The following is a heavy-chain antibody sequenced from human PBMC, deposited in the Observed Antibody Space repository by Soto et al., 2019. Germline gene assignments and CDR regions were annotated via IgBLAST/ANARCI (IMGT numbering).Heavy chain of an antibody. CDR1: GYTFTSYA. V-gene: IGHV1-3*01. J-gene: IGHJ6*02. D-gene: IGHD2-15*01. CDR3: ARDIGLVVADYYYYGMDV. CDR2: INAGNGNT. Sequence: AXVKVSCKASGYTFTSYAMHWVRQAPGQRLEWMGWINAGNGNTKYSQKFQGRVTMTRDTSTSTVYMELSSLRSEDTAVYYCARDIGLVVADYYYYGMDVWGQGTTVTVSS.